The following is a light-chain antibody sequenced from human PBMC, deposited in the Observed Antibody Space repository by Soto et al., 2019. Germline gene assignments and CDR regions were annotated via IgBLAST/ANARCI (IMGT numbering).Light chain of an antibody. J-gene: IGKJ3*01. Sequence: EIVLTQSPGTRSLCPGERATLSCRAIQTVSSSYLAWYQQKPGQAPRLLIYGASSRATGIPDRFRGSGSGTDFTLTIRRLEPEDFAVYYCQQFGSSPLFTCGPGTKVDVK. CDR1: QTVSSSY. V-gene: IGKV3-20*01. CDR3: QQFGSSPLFT. CDR2: GAS.